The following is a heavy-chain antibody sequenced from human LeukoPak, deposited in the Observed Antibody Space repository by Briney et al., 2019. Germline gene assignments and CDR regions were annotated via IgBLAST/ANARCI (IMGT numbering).Heavy chain of an antibody. D-gene: IGHD5-24*01. CDR2: ISYDGSNK. J-gene: IGHJ4*02. CDR3: ARIRDDYNPLDY. Sequence: GRSLRLSCAASGFTFSSYGMHWVRQAPGKGLEWVAVISYDGSNKYYADSVKGRFTISRDNSKNTLYLQMNSLRAEDTAVYYCARIRDDYNPLDYWGQGTLVTVSS. V-gene: IGHV3-30*03. CDR1: GFTFSSYG.